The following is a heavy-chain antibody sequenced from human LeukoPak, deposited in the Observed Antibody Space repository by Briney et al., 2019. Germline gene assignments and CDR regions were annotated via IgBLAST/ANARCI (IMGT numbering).Heavy chain of an antibody. CDR2: ISPTGSTT. D-gene: IGHD6-6*01. J-gene: IGHJ4*02. CDR3: ARGPNSNWSGLDF. V-gene: IGHV3-74*01. Sequence: PGGSLSLSCTASGFSFSGHWMHWARQLPGKGLVWVSRISPTGSTTSYADSVKGRFTASRDNAKNTLYLQVNNLRAEDTAVYYCARGPNSNWSGLDFWGQGTLLTVSS. CDR1: GFSFSGHW.